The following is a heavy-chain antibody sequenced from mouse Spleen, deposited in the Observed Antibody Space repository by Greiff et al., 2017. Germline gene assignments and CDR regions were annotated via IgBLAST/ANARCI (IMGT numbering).Heavy chain of an antibody. CDR2: IYPRSGNT. Sequence: QQSCKASGYTFTSYGISWVKQRTGQGLEWIGEIYPRSGNTYYNEKFKGKATLTADKSSSTAYMELRSLTSEDSAVYFCAREGSSPMDYWGQGTSVTVSS. V-gene: IGHV1-81*01. CDR1: GYTFTSYG. J-gene: IGHJ4*01. CDR3: AREGSSPMDY. D-gene: IGHD1-1*01.